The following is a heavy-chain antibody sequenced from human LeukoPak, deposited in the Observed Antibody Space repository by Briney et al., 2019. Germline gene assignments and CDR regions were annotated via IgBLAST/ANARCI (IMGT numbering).Heavy chain of an antibody. D-gene: IGHD2-15*01. CDR1: GFTFSSYW. CDR3: ARDLRVVPSYFDY. V-gene: IGHV3-7*01. CDR2: IKQDGSEK. Sequence: GGSLRLSCAASGFTFSSYWMSWVRQAPGKGLEWVANIKQDGSEKYYVDSVKGRFTISRDNAKNSLYLQMNSLRAEDTAVYYCARDLRVVPSYFDYWGQGTLVTVSS. J-gene: IGHJ4*02.